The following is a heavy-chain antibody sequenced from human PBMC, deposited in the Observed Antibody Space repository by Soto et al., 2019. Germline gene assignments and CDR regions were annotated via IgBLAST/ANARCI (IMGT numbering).Heavy chain of an antibody. CDR1: GGSIGSTTYY. CDR3: ARHGDGLRSWLAP. D-gene: IGHD3-3*01. Sequence: LQLQESGPGLVRPSETLSLSCIVYGGSIGSTTYYWGWIRQPPGKGREWIASINYRGNTYYDPAIRSRVSISVDTSKNQFTLKVISVTAADTAVYDCARHGDGLRSWLAPWGQGTLVTVSS. J-gene: IGHJ5*02. V-gene: IGHV4-39*01. CDR2: INYRGNT.